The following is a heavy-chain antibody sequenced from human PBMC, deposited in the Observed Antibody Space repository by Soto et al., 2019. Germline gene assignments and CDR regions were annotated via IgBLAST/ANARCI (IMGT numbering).Heavy chain of an antibody. CDR3: ARNAPIVVVPAAMLAYDY. CDR1: GYTFTSYG. CDR2: ISAYNGNT. Sequence: QVQLVQSGAEVKKPGASVKVSCKASGYTFTSYGISWVRQAPGQGLEWMGWISAYNGNTNYAQKLQGRVTMTTDTSTSTAYMELRSLRPDDTAVYYCARNAPIVVVPAAMLAYDYWGQGTLVTVSS. J-gene: IGHJ4*02. V-gene: IGHV1-18*01. D-gene: IGHD2-2*01.